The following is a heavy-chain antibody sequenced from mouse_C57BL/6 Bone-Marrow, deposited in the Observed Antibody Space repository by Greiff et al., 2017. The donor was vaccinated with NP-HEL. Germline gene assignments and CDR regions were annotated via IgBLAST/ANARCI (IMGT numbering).Heavy chain of an antibody. CDR2: ISSGGDYI. Sequence: EVMLVESGEGLVKPGGSLKLSCAASGFTFSSYAMSWVRQTPEKRLEWVAYISSGGDYIYYADTVKGRFTISSDNARNTLYLQMSSLKSEDTAMYYCTGLRREAWFAYWGQGTLVTVSA. CDR3: TGLRREAWFAY. V-gene: IGHV5-9-1*02. J-gene: IGHJ3*01. D-gene: IGHD2-12*01. CDR1: GFTFSSYA.